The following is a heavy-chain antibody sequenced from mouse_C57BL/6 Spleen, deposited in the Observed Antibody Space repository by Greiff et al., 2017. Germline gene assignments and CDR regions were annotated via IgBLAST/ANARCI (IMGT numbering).Heavy chain of an antibody. CDR1: GFNIKDDY. Sequence: VQLQQSGAELVRPGASVKLSCTASGFNIKDDYMHWVKQRPEQGLEWIGWIDPGNGDTEYASKFQGKATITADTSSNPAYLQLSSLTSEDTAVYYCTTRELVLWGQGTSVTVSS. CDR3: TTRELVL. D-gene: IGHD4-1*01. J-gene: IGHJ4*01. CDR2: IDPGNGDT. V-gene: IGHV14-4*01.